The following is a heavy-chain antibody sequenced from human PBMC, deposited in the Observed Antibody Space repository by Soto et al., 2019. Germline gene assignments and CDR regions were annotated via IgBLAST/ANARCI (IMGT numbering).Heavy chain of an antibody. J-gene: IGHJ5*02. V-gene: IGHV4-30-2*01. CDR3: ASRPSGSGFDP. CDR2: IYHSGST. CDR1: GGSISSGGYS. D-gene: IGHD1-26*01. Sequence: QLQLQESGSGLVKPSQTLSLTCAVSGGSISSGGYSWSWIRQPPGKGLECIGYIYHSGSTYYNPSLKSRVTISVDRSKNQFSLKLSSVTAADTAVYYCASRPSGSGFDPWGQGTLDTVSS.